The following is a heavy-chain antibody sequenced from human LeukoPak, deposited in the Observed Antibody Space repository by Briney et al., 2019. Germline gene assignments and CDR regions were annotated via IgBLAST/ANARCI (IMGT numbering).Heavy chain of an antibody. V-gene: IGHV4-39*01. D-gene: IGHD6-13*01. Sequence: SETLSLTCSVSGGSIRSSSFYWGWIRQPPGKGLVWIGSIYYSGTTYYNPSLRSRVTISVDTSKSQFSLRLSSVSAEDTAVYYCASPRIGAAGIDFWGQGTLVTVSS. CDR1: GGSIRSSSFY. J-gene: IGHJ4*02. CDR3: ASPRIGAAGIDF. CDR2: IYYSGTT.